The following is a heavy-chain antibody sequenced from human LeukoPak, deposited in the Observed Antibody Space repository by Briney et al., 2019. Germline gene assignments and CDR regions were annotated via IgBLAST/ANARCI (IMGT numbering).Heavy chain of an antibody. Sequence: SETLSLTCTVSGSFISSSSYYWAWIRQPPGKGLEWIVTIYYSGNTYYNPSLKSRVTISVDTSKNQFSLKLNSVTAADTAVYYCARPLTGYSYFDYWGQGTLVTVSS. J-gene: IGHJ4*02. CDR3: ARPLTGYSYFDY. CDR2: IYYSGNT. CDR1: GSFISSSSYY. D-gene: IGHD3-9*01. V-gene: IGHV4-39*01.